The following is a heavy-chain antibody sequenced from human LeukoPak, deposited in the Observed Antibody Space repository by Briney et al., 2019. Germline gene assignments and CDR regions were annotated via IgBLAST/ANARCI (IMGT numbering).Heavy chain of an antibody. CDR3: ARGEGYCSSTSCYRRHYYYMDV. Sequence: SEALSLTCAVYGGPFSGYYRSWIRQPPGKGLEWIGEINHSGSTNYNPSLKSRVTISVDTSKNQFSLKLSSVTAADTAVYYCARGEGYCSSTSCYRRHYYYMDVWGKGTTVTVSS. CDR2: INHSGST. D-gene: IGHD2-2*02. CDR1: GGPFSGYY. J-gene: IGHJ6*03. V-gene: IGHV4-34*01.